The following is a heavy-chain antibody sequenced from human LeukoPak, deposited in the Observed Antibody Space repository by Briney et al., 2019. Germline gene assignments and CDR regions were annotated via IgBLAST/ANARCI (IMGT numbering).Heavy chain of an antibody. Sequence: PETPSLTRTGSGVPISRYHGSRIPQPPGEGPEGNGHIYTSWSSYYNPSLNSRVTMSVDTSKNRFSLNLRSMTAADTALYYCARAYWDCDSSGCTNNWIDPWGQGTLVTVSS. CDR3: ARAYWDCDSSGCTNNWIDP. J-gene: IGHJ5*02. CDR1: GVPISRYH. V-gene: IGHV4-4*09. D-gene: IGHD2-2*01. CDR2: IYTSWSS.